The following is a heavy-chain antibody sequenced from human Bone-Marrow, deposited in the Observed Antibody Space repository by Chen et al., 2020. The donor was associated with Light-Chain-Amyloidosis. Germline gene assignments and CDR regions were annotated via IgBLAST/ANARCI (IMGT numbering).Heavy chain of an antibody. CDR1: GFTFSHYA. CDR2: ISETGANT. CDR3: AKQYLVGG. D-gene: IGHD6-13*01. Sequence: EVRLLESGGGLVQRGGSLRLSCAVTGFTFSHYAMNWVRQAPGKGLQWISSISETGANTDYEDSVKGRFTISRDNSNNMLYLQLTSLRAEDTAVYYCAKQYLVGGWGQGTLVTVSS. J-gene: IGHJ4*02. V-gene: IGHV3-23*01.